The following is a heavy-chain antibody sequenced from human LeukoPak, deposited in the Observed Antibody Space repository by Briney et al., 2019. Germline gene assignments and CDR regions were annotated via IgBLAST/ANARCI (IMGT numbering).Heavy chain of an antibody. J-gene: IGHJ6*02. D-gene: IGHD3-3*01. CDR1: GFTFSSYS. CDR2: ISSSSSYI. V-gene: IGHV3-21*01. Sequence: GGSLRLSCAASGFTFSSYSMNWVRQAPGKGLECVSSISSSSSYIYYADSVKGRFSISRDNAKNSLYLKMNSLRAEDTAVYYCARWSQEWPNYYYGMEVWAQGTTVTVSS. CDR3: ARWSQEWPNYYYGMEV.